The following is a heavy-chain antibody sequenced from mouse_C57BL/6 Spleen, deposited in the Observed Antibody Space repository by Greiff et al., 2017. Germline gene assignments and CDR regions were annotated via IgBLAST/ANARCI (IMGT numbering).Heavy chain of an antibody. Sequence: QVQLKQSGAELVKPGASVKISCKASGYAFSSYWMNWVKQRPGKGLEWIGQIYPGDGDTNDTGKLKGKATLTADKSSSTASMQLSSLTSEDSAVYFCASSAITTSYFDVWGTGTTVTVSS. CDR1: GYAFSSYW. CDR2: IYPGDGDT. CDR3: ASSAITTSYFDV. V-gene: IGHV1-80*01. D-gene: IGHD1-1*01. J-gene: IGHJ1*03.